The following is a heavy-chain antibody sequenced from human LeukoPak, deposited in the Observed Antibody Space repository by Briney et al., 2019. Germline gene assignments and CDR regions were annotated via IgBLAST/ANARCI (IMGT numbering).Heavy chain of an antibody. CDR1: GFTFSSYE. V-gene: IGHV3-48*03. CDR3: ARRFDL. J-gene: IGHJ2*01. CDR2: ISSGGSTI. Sequence: PGGSLRLSCAASGFTFSSYEMNWVRQAPGKGLEWISYISSGGSTIYYADSVKGRFTISGDNAKNSLSLQMKSLRDEDSAIYYCARRFDLWGRGTLVTVSS.